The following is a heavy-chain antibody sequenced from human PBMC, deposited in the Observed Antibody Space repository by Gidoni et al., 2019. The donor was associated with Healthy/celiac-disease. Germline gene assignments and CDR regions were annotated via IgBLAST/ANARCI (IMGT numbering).Heavy chain of an antibody. CDR1: GFTFSSYS. J-gene: IGHJ6*02. D-gene: IGHD6-6*01. V-gene: IGHV3-48*02. Sequence: EVQLVESGGGLVQPGGSLRLSCAASGFTFSSYSMNWVRQAPGKGLEWVSYISSSSSTIYYADSVKGRFTISRDNAKNSLYLQMNSLRDEDTAVYYCARELLAARHNYYYYYGMDVWGQGTTVTVSS. CDR3: ARELLAARHNYYYYYGMDV. CDR2: ISSSSSTI.